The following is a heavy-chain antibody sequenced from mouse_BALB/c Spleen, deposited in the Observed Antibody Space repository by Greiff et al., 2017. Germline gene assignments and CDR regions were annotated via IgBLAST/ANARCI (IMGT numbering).Heavy chain of an antibody. CDR2: IRSKSNNYAT. V-gene: IGHV10-1*02. D-gene: IGHD2-1*01. CDR1: GFTFNTYA. Sequence: GGGLVQPKGSLKLSCAASGFTFNTYAMNWVRQAPGKGLEWVARIRSKSNNYATYYADSVKDRFTISRDDSQSMLYLQMNNLKTEDTAMYYCVRHEDYGNSYYAMDYWGQGTSVTVSS. CDR3: VRHEDYGNSYYAMDY. J-gene: IGHJ4*01.